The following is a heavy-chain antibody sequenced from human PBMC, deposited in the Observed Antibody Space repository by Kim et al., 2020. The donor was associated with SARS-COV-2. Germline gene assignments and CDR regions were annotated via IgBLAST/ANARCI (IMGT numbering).Heavy chain of an antibody. CDR1: GGSISSSSYY. CDR2: IYYSGST. Sequence: SETLSLTCTVSGGSISSSSYYWGWIRQPPGKGLEWIGSIYYSGSTYYNPSLKSRVTISVDTSKNQFSLKLSSVTAADTAVYYCARQGGSYYRSHYYFDYWGQGTLVTVSS. CDR3: ARQGGSYYRSHYYFDY. J-gene: IGHJ4*02. D-gene: IGHD1-26*01. V-gene: IGHV4-39*01.